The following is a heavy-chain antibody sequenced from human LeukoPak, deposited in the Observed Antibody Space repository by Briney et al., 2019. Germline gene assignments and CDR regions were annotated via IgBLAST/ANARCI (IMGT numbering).Heavy chain of an antibody. CDR1: GFTFSSYA. J-gene: IGHJ6*02. Sequence: GGPLRLSCAASGFTFSSYAMSWVRQAPGKGLEWVSAISGSGGSTYYADSVKGRFTISRDNSKNTLYLQMNSLRAEDTAVYYCAKDARYCSGGSCQYPDPYYYYGMDVWGQGTTVTVSS. CDR3: AKDARYCSGGSCQYPDPYYYYGMDV. D-gene: IGHD2-15*01. CDR2: ISGSGGST. V-gene: IGHV3-23*01.